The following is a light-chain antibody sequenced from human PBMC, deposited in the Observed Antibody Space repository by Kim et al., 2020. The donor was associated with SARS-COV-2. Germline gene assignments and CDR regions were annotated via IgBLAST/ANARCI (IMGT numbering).Light chain of an antibody. J-gene: IGKJ1*01. Sequence: ETVLTQSPGTLSLSPGERATLSCRASESVSSNNLAWYRQKPGQAPRLLIYGASSRATGIPERFSGSGSGTDFTLTISRLEPEDFAVFYCQQYGRSWTFGQGTKVDIK. CDR3: QQYGRSWT. CDR2: GAS. V-gene: IGKV3-20*01. CDR1: ESVSSNN.